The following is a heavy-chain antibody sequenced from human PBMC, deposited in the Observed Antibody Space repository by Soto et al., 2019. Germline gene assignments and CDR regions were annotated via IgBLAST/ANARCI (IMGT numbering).Heavy chain of an antibody. V-gene: IGHV3-23*01. CDR3: AKDRRAAGSCQDY. CDR2: ISGSGVST. J-gene: IGHJ4*02. D-gene: IGHD2-15*01. CDR1: GLTFSDYA. Sequence: GGSLRLSCAASGLTFSDYAMSWVRQAPGKGLEWVSGISGSGVSTYSADSVKDRFTISRDNSKNTLYLQMNSLRADDTAIYYCAKDRRAAGSCQDYWGQGTLVTV.